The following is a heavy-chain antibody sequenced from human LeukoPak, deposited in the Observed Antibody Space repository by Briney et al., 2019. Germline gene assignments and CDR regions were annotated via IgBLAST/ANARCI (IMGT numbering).Heavy chain of an antibody. Sequence: GASVKVSCKASGGTFSSYAISWVRQAPGQGLEWMGGIIPIFGTANYAQKFQGRVTITTDESTSTAYMELSSLRSEDTTVYYCASTLLAGYCSSTSCPIDYWGQGTLVTVSS. CDR3: ASTLLAGYCSSTSCPIDY. CDR2: IIPIFGTA. CDR1: GGTFSSYA. J-gene: IGHJ4*02. D-gene: IGHD2-2*01. V-gene: IGHV1-69*05.